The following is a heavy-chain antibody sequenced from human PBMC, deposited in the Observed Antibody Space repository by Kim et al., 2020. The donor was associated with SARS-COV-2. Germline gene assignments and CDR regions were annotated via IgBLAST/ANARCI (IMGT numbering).Heavy chain of an antibody. CDR2: IYPGDSDT. J-gene: IGHJ4*02. Sequence: GESLKISCKGSGYNFNTSWIGWVRQMSGRGLEWMGIIYPGDSDTRYSPSFQGQVTISADRSITTAYLQWNSLKASDSAMYYCARCLLGPHKSAYSFDLWGQGTLVSVSS. V-gene: IGHV5-51*01. D-gene: IGHD3-22*01. CDR1: GYNFNTSW. CDR3: ARCLLGPHKSAYSFDL.